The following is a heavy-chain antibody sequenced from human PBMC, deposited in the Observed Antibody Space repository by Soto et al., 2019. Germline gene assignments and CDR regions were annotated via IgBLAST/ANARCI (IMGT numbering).Heavy chain of an antibody. CDR3: ARVLDTAMVTYRYYFDY. Sequence: QVQLVQSGAEVKKPGASVKVSCKASGYTFTSYAMHWVRQAPGQRLEWMGWINAGNGNTKYSQKFQGRVTITRDTSASTAYMELSSLRSEDTAVYYCARVLDTAMVTYRYYFDYWGQGTLVTVSS. J-gene: IGHJ4*02. CDR2: INAGNGNT. V-gene: IGHV1-3*01. CDR1: GYTFTSYA. D-gene: IGHD5-18*01.